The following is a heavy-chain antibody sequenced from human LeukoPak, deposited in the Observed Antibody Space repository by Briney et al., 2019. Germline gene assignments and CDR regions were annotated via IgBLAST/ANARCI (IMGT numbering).Heavy chain of an antibody. CDR1: GFTFSSYA. CDR3: AKGSRRDGYSTGAFDI. J-gene: IGHJ3*02. Sequence: ESGGSLRLSCAASGFTFSSYAMSWVRQAPGKGLEWVSGISGSGGSTYYADSVKGRFTISRDNSKNTLYLQMNSLRAEDTAVYYCAKGSRRDGYSTGAFDIWGQGTMVTVSS. CDR2: ISGSGGST. V-gene: IGHV3-23*01. D-gene: IGHD5-24*01.